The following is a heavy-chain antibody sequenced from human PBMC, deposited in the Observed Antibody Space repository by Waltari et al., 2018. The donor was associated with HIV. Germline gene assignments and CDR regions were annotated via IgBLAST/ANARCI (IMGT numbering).Heavy chain of an antibody. CDR3: ARENGFRSRDAFDI. CDR1: GFTFSSYG. Sequence: QVQLVESGGGVVQPGRSLRLSCAASGFTFSSYGMHWVRQAPGKGVEWVAVIWDDGSNKYYADSVKGRFTISRDNSKNTLYLQMNSLRAEDTAVYYCARENGFRSRDAFDIWGQGTMVTVSS. CDR2: IWDDGSNK. J-gene: IGHJ3*02. V-gene: IGHV3-33*01. D-gene: IGHD2-8*01.